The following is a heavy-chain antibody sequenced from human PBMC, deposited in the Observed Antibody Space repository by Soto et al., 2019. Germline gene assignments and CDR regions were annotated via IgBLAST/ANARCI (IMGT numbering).Heavy chain of an antibody. CDR1: GGSISSYD. Sequence: SETLSLTCTVSGGSISSYDWSWIRERPGNGLEWIGYISYSGSTNYNPSLKSRVTISVDTSKNQFSLKLSSVTAADTAVYYCAREWEYDYVWGSYRSNTRDAFDIWGQGTMVTVSS. CDR3: AREWEYDYVWGSYRSNTRDAFDI. D-gene: IGHD3-16*02. V-gene: IGHV4-59*01. CDR2: ISYSGST. J-gene: IGHJ3*02.